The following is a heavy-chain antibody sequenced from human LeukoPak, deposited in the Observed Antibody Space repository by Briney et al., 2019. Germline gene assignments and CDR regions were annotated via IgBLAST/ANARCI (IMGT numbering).Heavy chain of an antibody. Sequence: GGSLRLSRAASGFTFDDYAMHWVRQAPGKGLEWVSGISWNSGSIGYADSVKGRFTISRDNAENSLFLQMNSLRAEDTAVYYCGRTGDLSDYWGQGTLVTVSS. CDR2: ISWNSGSI. CDR1: GFTFDDYA. V-gene: IGHV3-9*01. J-gene: IGHJ4*02. CDR3: GRTGDLSDY. D-gene: IGHD7-27*01.